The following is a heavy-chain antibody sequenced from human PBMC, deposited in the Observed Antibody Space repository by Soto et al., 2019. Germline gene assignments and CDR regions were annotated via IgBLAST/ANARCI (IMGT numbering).Heavy chain of an antibody. V-gene: IGHV1-2*02. D-gene: IGHD5-18*01. CDR3: ARGGDTTMVYHGMDV. CDR2: INLNSGGT. J-gene: IGHJ6*02. Sequence: ASVKVSCKASGYSFTGYFTQWVRQAPGQGLEWMGWINLNSGGTNYAQKFQGRVTMTRDTSISTAYMELSRLRSDDTAVYYCARGGDTTMVYHGMDVWGQGTTVTVSS. CDR1: GYSFTGYF.